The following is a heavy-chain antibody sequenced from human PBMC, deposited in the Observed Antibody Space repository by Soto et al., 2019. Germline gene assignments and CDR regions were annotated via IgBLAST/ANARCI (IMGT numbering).Heavy chain of an antibody. V-gene: IGHV1-58*01. D-gene: IGHD3-3*01. CDR2: IVVGSGNT. J-gene: IGHJ6*02. CDR3: AADSSLRFLEWTPAPAYYYGMDV. Sequence: ASVKVSCKASGFTFTSSAVQWVRQARGQRLEWIGWIVVGSGNTNYAQKFQERVTITRDMSTSTAYMELSSLRSEDTAVYYCAADSSLRFLEWTPAPAYYYGMDVWGQGTTVTVS. CDR1: GFTFTSSA.